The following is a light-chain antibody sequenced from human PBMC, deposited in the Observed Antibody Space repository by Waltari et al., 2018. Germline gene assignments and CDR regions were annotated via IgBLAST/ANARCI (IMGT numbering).Light chain of an antibody. V-gene: IGLV2-14*01. CDR2: EVT. CDR3: SSYTNSSTYV. CDR1: NSDVGGYNY. Sequence: QSALTQPASVSGSPGQSITIPCTGTNSDVGGYNYVSWYQQRPGKAPQLLVSEVTNRPSGVSNRFSGSKSDNTAPLTISGLLAEDEADYYCSSYTNSSTYVFGTGTKVTVL. J-gene: IGLJ1*01.